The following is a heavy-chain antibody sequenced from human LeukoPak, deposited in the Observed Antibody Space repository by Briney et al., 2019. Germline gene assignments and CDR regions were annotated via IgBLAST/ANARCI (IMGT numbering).Heavy chain of an antibody. CDR1: GFTFSRYW. D-gene: IGHD4-23*01. CDR2: IGTDGSRT. Sequence: RGSLRLSCAASGFTFSRYWMHWVRQVPGKGLVWVARIGTDGSRTNYADYVQGRFTISRDNAKNTLYLQMNSLRAEDTAVYYCARDKYGGNSNAFDIWGQGTLVTVSS. CDR3: ARDKYGGNSNAFDI. V-gene: IGHV3-74*01. J-gene: IGHJ3*02.